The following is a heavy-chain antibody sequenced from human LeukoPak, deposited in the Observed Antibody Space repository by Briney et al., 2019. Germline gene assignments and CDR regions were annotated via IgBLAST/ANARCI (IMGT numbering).Heavy chain of an antibody. CDR3: ARSRIQRGGVPCPRCRLEYMDV. J-gene: IGHJ6*03. V-gene: IGHV4-4*07. D-gene: IGHD5-18*01. CDR2: VYTSGST. Sequence: SETLSLTCTVSGGSISTFYWSWIRQPAGKGLEWIGRVYTSGSTNYNPSLKSRVTMSVDTSKNQFSLKLSAVTAADTAVFYCARSRIQRGGVPCPRCRLEYMDVWGKGTTVTISS. CDR1: GGSISTFY.